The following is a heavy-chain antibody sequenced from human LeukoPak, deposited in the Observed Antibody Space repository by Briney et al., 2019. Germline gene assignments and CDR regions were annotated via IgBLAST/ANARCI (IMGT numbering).Heavy chain of an antibody. J-gene: IGHJ4*02. CDR2: ISGSGGGI. D-gene: IGHD5-12*01. V-gene: IGHV3-23*01. CDR1: GFTFSSYA. Sequence: GGSLRLSCAASGFTFSSYAMSWVRQAPGKGLEWVSVISGSGGGIYYADSVKGRFTISRDNSKNTLYLQMNSLRAEDTAVYYCAKAFSGCDNFDYWGQGTLVTVSS. CDR3: AKAFSGCDNFDY.